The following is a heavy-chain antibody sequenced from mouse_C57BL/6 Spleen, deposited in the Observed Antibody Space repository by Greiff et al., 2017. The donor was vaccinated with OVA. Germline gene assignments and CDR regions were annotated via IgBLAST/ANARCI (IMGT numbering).Heavy chain of an antibody. J-gene: IGHJ4*01. CDR1: GFSFTSYA. CDR3: ARYYGSSYGAMDY. D-gene: IGHD1-1*01. CDR2: IWTGGGT. Sequence: VKLVESGPGLVAPSQSLSITCTVSGFSFTSYAISWVRQPPGKGLEWLGVIWTGGGTNYNSALKSRLSISKDNSKSQVILKMNSLQTDDTARYYCARYYGSSYGAMDYWGQGTSVTVSS. V-gene: IGHV2-9-1*01.